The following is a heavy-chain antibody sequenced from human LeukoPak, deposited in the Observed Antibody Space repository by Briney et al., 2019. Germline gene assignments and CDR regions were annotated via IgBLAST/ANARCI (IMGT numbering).Heavy chain of an antibody. V-gene: IGHV4-61*02. D-gene: IGHD6-6*01. CDR3: ARSSLEARPIAARANCFDP. CDR1: GGSFSSGRYY. CDR2: IYTTGNT. J-gene: IGHJ5*02. Sequence: PSETLSLTCTVSGGSFSSGRYYWSWIRQPAGKGLEWIGRIYTTGNTNYNPSLKSRVTISVDTSKSQFSLKLSSVTAADTAVYYCARSSLEARPIAARANCFDPWGQGTLVTVSS.